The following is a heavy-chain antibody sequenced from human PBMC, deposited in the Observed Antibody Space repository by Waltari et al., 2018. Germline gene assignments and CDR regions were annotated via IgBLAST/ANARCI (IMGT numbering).Heavy chain of an antibody. CDR1: GGSFGGYS. Sequence: QVHLPQWGAGLLKPSETLSLTCAVYGGSFGGYSWNWIRQPPGKGRGWIGEINHSGSTNYNPSLKRRVTISVDTSKNQFSLKLSSVTAADTAVYYCASTLGYWGQGTLVTVSS. CDR2: INHSGST. CDR3: ASTLGY. V-gene: IGHV4-34*01. J-gene: IGHJ4*02.